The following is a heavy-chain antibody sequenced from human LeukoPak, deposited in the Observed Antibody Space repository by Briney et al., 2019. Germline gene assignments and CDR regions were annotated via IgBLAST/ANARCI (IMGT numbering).Heavy chain of an antibody. CDR1: GGSISRGGYY. Sequence: SQTLSLTCTVSGGSISRGGYYWSWIRQHPGKGLEWIGYIYYSGSTYYNPSLKSRVTISVDTSKNQFSLKLSSVTAADTAVYYCARGLTWQGSSLDYWGQGTLVTVSS. CDR3: ARGLTWQGSSLDY. D-gene: IGHD6-13*01. V-gene: IGHV4-31*03. CDR2: IYYSGST. J-gene: IGHJ4*02.